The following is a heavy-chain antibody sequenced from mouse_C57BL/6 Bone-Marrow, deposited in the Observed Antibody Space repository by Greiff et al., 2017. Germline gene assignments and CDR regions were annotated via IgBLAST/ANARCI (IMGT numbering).Heavy chain of an antibody. CDR2: IYPRSGNT. Sequence: QVQLQQSGAELARPGASVKLSCKASGYTFTSYGISWVKQRTGQGLEWIGEIYPRSGNTYYNEKFKGKATLTADKSSSTAYMELRSLTSEDAAVYCCGVLYYYGSSYGFFAYWGQGTLVTVSA. CDR1: GYTFTSYG. D-gene: IGHD1-1*01. CDR3: GVLYYYGSSYGFFAY. V-gene: IGHV1-81*01. J-gene: IGHJ3*01.